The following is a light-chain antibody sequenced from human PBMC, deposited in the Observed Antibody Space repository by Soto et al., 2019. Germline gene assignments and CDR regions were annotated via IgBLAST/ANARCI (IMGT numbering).Light chain of an antibody. J-gene: IGLJ3*02. V-gene: IGLV2-11*01. CDR3: SSYAGCYTWV. CDR1: SSDVGGYNY. CDR2: DVS. Sequence: QSALTQPRSVSGSPGQSVTISCTGTSSDVGGYNYVSWYQQHPGKAPKLMIYDVSKRPSGVPDRFSGSKSGNTASLTISGLQAEDEADYYCSSYAGCYTWVFGGGTKPTVL.